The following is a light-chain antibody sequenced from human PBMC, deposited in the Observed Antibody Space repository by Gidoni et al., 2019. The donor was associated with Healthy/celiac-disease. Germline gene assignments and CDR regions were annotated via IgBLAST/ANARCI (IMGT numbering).Light chain of an antibody. CDR2: GNS. CDR1: SPNFGAGYD. J-gene: IGLJ1*01. V-gene: IGLV1-40*01. Sequence: QSVLTQPPSVSGAPGPRVSISCTGSSPNFGAGYDVHWYQQLPGTAPKLLIYGNSNRPSGVPDRFSGSKSGTSASLAITGLQAEDEADYYCQSYDSSLSGYVFGTGTKVTVL. CDR3: QSYDSSLSGYV.